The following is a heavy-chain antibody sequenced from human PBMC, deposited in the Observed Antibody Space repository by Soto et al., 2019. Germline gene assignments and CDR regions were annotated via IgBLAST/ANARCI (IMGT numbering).Heavy chain of an antibody. D-gene: IGHD5-18*01. Sequence: QVQLVESGGGVIQPGRSLRLSCAASGFTFSSYAMHWVRQAPGKGLEWVAVISYDGSNKYYADSVKGRFTISRDNSKNTLYLQMNRLRAEDTAVYYCARAQYSYGRGGYYYGMDVWGQGNTVTGSS. CDR3: ARAQYSYGRGGYYYGMDV. J-gene: IGHJ6*02. CDR1: GFTFSSYA. V-gene: IGHV3-30-3*01. CDR2: ISYDGSNK.